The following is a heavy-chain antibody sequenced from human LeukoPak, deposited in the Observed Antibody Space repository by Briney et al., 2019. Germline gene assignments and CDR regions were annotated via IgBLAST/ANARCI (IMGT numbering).Heavy chain of an antibody. CDR3: ARDFCSGGSCYPDAFDI. D-gene: IGHD2-15*01. CDR2: IWYDGTNT. V-gene: IGHV3-33*01. CDR1: GFPFNSYG. J-gene: IGHJ3*02. Sequence: PGRALSLSCAASGFPFNSYGMHWVREAPGKGLEWVAVIWYDGTNTYYADSVKGRFTISRDNSKNTLYLQMNSPRAEDTAVYYCARDFCSGGSCYPDAFDIWGQGTMVTVSS.